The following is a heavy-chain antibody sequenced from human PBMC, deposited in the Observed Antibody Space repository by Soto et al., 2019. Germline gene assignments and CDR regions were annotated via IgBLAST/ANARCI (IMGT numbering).Heavy chain of an antibody. CDR1: GFTFSSFY. J-gene: IGHJ5*02. V-gene: IGHV3-21*02. D-gene: IGHD6-13*01. CDR3: TRDAPGGIPLFDR. Sequence: EVQLVESGGGQVKPGESLRLSCAASGFTFSSFYMNWVRQAPGKGLEWVASIDSSSTYIYYADSVKGRFTISRDNAKNSLYLQVDSLRPDDAAVYYCTRDAPGGIPLFDRWGQGTQVNDSS. CDR2: IDSSSTYI.